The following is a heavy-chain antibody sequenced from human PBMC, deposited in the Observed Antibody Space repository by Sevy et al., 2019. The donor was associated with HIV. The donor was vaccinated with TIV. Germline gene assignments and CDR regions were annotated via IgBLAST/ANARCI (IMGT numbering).Heavy chain of an antibody. CDR3: AREDYYDASGGWVDP. J-gene: IGHJ5*02. V-gene: IGHV1-2*06. CDR2: INPNSGAT. Sequence: ASVKVSCKASGYTFIDYYRHWVRQAPGQALEWMGRINPNSGATNYAQKFQDRVTMTRDTSISTSYMELRRLRSDDTAVYYCAREDYYDASGGWVDPWGQGTLVTVSS. D-gene: IGHD3-22*01. CDR1: GYTFIDYY.